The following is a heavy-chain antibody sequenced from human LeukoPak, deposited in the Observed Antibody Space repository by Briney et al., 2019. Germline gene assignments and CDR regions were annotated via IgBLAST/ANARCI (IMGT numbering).Heavy chain of an antibody. J-gene: IGHJ3*02. CDR3: ARPDYGDTHDAFDI. CDR2: IYPGDSDT. V-gene: IGHV5-51*01. Sequence: HGESLKISCKGSGYSFTSYWIGWVRQMPGKGLEWMGIIYPGDSDTRYSPSFQGQVTLSADESISTAYLQWSSLKASDTAMYYCARPDYGDTHDAFDIWGQGTMVTVSS. CDR1: GYSFTSYW. D-gene: IGHD4-17*01.